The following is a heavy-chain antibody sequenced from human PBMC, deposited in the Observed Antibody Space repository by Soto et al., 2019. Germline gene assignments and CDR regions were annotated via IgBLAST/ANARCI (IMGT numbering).Heavy chain of an antibody. D-gene: IGHD6-19*01. Sequence: PSETLSLTCTVSGGSISSYYWSWIRQPPGKGLEWIGYIYYSGSTNYNPSLKSRVTISVDTSKNQFSLKLSSVTAADTAVYYCASIAVAEANAFDIWGQGTMVTVSS. J-gene: IGHJ3*02. CDR2: IYYSGST. CDR1: GGSISSYY. V-gene: IGHV4-59*01. CDR3: ASIAVAEANAFDI.